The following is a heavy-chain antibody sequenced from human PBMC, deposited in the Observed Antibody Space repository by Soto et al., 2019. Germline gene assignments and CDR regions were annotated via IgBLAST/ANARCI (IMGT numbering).Heavy chain of an antibody. J-gene: IGHJ5*02. D-gene: IGHD6-6*01. CDR3: ASDSSSSGPLRFAP. CDR2: IIPIFGTA. CDR1: GGTFSSYA. V-gene: IGHV1-69*13. Sequence: ASVKVSCKASGGTFSSYAISWVRQAPGQGLEWMGGIIPIFGTANYAQKFQGRVTITADESTSTAYMELSSLRSEDTAVYYCASDSSSSGPLRFAPWGQGTLVTVSS.